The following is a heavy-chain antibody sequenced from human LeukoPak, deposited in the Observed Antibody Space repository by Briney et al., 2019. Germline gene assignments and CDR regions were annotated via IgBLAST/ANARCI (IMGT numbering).Heavy chain of an antibody. CDR1: GGSISSYY. Sequence: SETLSLTCTVSGGSISSYYWSWIRQPPGKGLEWIGYIYYSGSTNYNPSLKSRVTISVDTSKNQFSLKLSSVTAADTAVYYCASHRYSSSYYFDYWGQGTLVTVSS. J-gene: IGHJ4*02. V-gene: IGHV4-59*08. CDR3: ASHRYSSSYYFDY. CDR2: IYYSGST. D-gene: IGHD6-13*01.